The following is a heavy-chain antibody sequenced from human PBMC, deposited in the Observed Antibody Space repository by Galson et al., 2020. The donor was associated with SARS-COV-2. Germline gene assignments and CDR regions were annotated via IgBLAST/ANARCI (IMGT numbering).Heavy chain of an antibody. V-gene: IGHV1-24*01. CDR1: GYTLTELS. CDR3: ATGTYFYDRSGYYNGYFDL. CDR2: FDPEDGET. D-gene: IGHD3-22*01. J-gene: IGHJ2*01. Sequence: ASVKVSCKVSGYTLTELSMHWVRQPPGKGLEWMGGFDPEDGETIYAQKFQGRVTMTEDTSTDTAYMELSSLRSEDTAVYYCATGTYFYDRSGYYNGYFDLGGRGTLVVVSS.